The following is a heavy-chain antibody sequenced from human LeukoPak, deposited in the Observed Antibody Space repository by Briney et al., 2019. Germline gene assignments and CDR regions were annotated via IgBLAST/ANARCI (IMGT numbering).Heavy chain of an antibody. CDR2: ISSNGGST. CDR3: ARGPLIGLGPIPKNWFDP. V-gene: IGHV3-64*01. J-gene: IGHJ5*02. D-gene: IGHD2-2*02. Sequence: GGSLRLSCAASGFTFGSYAMHWVRQAPGKGLEYVSAISSNGGSTYYANSVKGRFTISRDNSKNTLYLQMGSLRAEDMAVYYCARGPLIGLGPIPKNWFDPWGQGTLVTVSS. CDR1: GFTFGSYA.